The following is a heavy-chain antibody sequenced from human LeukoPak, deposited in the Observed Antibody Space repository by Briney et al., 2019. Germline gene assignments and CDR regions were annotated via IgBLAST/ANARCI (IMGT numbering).Heavy chain of an antibody. CDR3: ATLKGWYGEGCFDY. V-gene: IGHV3-53*01. CDR2: IYPDGKA. D-gene: IGHD3-10*01. CDR1: GVTVSTIY. Sequence: GGSLRLSCAASGVTVSTIYMGWVRQAPGKGLDWVSVIYPDGKAYYAESVKGRFTISRDSSENTLFPQMDSLRAEDTAVYYCATLKGWYGEGCFDYWGQGTPVTVSS. J-gene: IGHJ4*02.